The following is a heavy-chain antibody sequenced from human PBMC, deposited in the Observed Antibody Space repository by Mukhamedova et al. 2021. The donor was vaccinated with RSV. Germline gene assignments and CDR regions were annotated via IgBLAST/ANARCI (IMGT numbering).Heavy chain of an antibody. CDR2: ITDSGTTT. CDR3: AKNLAHGLDYSHSYMDV. D-gene: IGHD3-16*01. Sequence: SYDMTWVRQAPGKGLEWVSTITDSGTTTYYADSVKGRFTISRDNSKNTLYLQMNSLRAEDTAVYYCAKNLAHGLDYSHSYMDVWG. V-gene: IGHV3-23*01. CDR1: SYD. J-gene: IGHJ6*03.